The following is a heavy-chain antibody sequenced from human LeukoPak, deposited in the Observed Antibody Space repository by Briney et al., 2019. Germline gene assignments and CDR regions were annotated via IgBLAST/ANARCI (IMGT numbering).Heavy chain of an antibody. CDR1: GFTFDDYG. D-gene: IGHD6-6*01. J-gene: IGHJ4*02. CDR2: INWNGGST. Sequence: GGSLRLSCAASGFTFDDYGMTWVRQAPGKGLEWVSGINWNGGSTGYADSVKGRFTISRDNAKNSLYLQMNSLRAEDTALYYCSRDKRPRVAARPGSGYFDYWGQGTLVTVSS. V-gene: IGHV3-20*04. CDR3: SRDKRPRVAARPGSGYFDY.